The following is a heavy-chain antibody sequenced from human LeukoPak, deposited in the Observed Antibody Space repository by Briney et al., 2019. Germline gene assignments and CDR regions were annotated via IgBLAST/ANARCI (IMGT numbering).Heavy chain of an antibody. CDR2: IFSGGST. Sequence: GGSLRLSCAASGFSVSSKYMSWVRQAPGTGLEWVSVIFSGGSTYYADSVKGRFTISRDNSKNTLYLQMNSLRAEDTAVYYCARHYGDYVQGDYWGQGTLVTVSS. CDR3: ARHYGDYVQGDY. D-gene: IGHD4-17*01. J-gene: IGHJ4*02. V-gene: IGHV3-66*04. CDR1: GFSVSSKY.